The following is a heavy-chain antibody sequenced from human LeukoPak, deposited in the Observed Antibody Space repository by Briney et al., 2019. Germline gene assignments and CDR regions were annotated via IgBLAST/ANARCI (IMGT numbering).Heavy chain of an antibody. CDR1: GFTFSSYG. D-gene: IGHD2-2*01. Sequence: PGGSLRLSCAASGFTFSSYGMHWVRQAPGKGLEWVAVISYDGSNKYYADSVKGRFTISRDNSKNTLYLQMNSLRAEDTAVYYCAKLPRYCSSTSCPKANAFDIWGQGTMVTVPS. CDR3: AKLPRYCSSTSCPKANAFDI. CDR2: ISYDGSNK. J-gene: IGHJ3*02. V-gene: IGHV3-30*18.